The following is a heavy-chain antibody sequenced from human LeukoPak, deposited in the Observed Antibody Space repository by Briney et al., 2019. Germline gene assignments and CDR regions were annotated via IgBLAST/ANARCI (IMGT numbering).Heavy chain of an antibody. Sequence: GGSLRLSCAASGFTFNNSAMNWVRQAPGKGLEWVSSISGGGETTYYADSAKGRFTISRDNSQNTLYLQMNSLRAEDTAVYYCARDYADYVGYFFFDYRGQGTLVTVSS. J-gene: IGHJ4*02. D-gene: IGHD4-17*01. CDR2: ISGGGETT. CDR3: ARDYADYVGYFFFDY. CDR1: GFTFNNSA. V-gene: IGHV3-23*01.